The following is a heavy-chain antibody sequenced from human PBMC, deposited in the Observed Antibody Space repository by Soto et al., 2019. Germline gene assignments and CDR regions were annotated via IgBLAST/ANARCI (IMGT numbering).Heavy chain of an antibody. CDR3: ARDSYGMDV. CDR1: GFTSSSYA. Sequence: PGGSLGLSCAASGFTSSSYAMHWVRQAPGKGLEWVAVISYDGSNKYYADSVKGRFTISRDNSKNTLYLQMNSLRAEDTAVYYCARDSYGMDVWRQGTTVTVTS. J-gene: IGHJ6*02. V-gene: IGHV3-30-3*01. CDR2: ISYDGSNK.